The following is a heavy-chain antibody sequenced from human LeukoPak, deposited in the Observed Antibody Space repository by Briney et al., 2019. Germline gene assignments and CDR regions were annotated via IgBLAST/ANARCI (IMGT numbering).Heavy chain of an antibody. V-gene: IGHV3-7*01. CDR2: IKQDGSAK. CDR1: GFTFSDYW. D-gene: IGHD2-2*01. Sequence: GGSMRLSCTASGFTFSDYWTTWVRQAPGKGLEWVANIKQDGSAKFYVDSVKGRFTISRDNAKNSLYLQMDSLRVEDTATYYCARWRGSTSERSDYWGQGTLVTVSS. J-gene: IGHJ4*02. CDR3: ARWRGSTSERSDY.